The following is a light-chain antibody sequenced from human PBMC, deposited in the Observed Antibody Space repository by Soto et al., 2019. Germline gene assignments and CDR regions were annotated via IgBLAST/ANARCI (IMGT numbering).Light chain of an antibody. CDR2: EVT. CDR1: SSDVGGYNY. J-gene: IGLJ7*01. CDR3: SSYTSNSTPAV. V-gene: IGLV2-14*01. Sequence: QSVLTQPASVSGSPGQSITISCTGTSSDVGGYNYVSWYQQHPGKAPKLMISEVTNRPSGVSNRFSGSKSGNTASLTISGRQAEDEADYYCSSYTSNSTPAVFGGGTQLTVL.